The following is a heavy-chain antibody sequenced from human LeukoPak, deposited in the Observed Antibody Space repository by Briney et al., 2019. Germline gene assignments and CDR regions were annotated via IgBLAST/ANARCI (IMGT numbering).Heavy chain of an antibody. D-gene: IGHD1-26*01. J-gene: IGHJ6*02. CDR1: GFTFSSYW. Sequence: PGGSLRLSCAASGFTFSSYWMSWVRQAPGKGLEWVANIKQDGSEKYYVDSVKGRFTISRDNAKNSLYLQMNSLRAEDTDVYYCARDRAGSYPSYYYYGMDVWGQGTTVTVSS. CDR2: IKQDGSEK. CDR3: ARDRAGSYPSYYYYGMDV. V-gene: IGHV3-7*01.